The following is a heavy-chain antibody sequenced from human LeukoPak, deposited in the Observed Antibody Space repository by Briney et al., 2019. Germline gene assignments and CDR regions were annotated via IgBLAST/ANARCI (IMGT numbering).Heavy chain of an antibody. V-gene: IGHV3-7*01. Sequence: GGSLRLSCAASGFTFTNHWMSWVRQAPGKGLEWVANINQDGSEKFYVDSVKGRFTISRDNANNSLYLQMNSLRAEDTAVYYCAEGTTAWGQGTLVTVSS. CDR1: GFTFTNHW. J-gene: IGHJ5*02. CDR2: INQDGSEK. D-gene: IGHD2/OR15-2a*01. CDR3: AEGTTA.